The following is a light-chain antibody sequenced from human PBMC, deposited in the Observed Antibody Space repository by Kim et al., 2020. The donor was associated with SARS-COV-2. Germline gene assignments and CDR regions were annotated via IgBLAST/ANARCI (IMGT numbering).Light chain of an antibody. CDR1: TGAVTSGYY. J-gene: IGLJ3*02. CDR2: RTS. V-gene: IGLV7-43*01. CDR3: LVHYGVAWV. Sequence: QAVVTQEPSLTVSPGGTVTLTCASSTGAVTSGYYPSWFQQKPGQAPRPLIYRTSYKQSWTPARFSGSLLGGRAALTLSGVQPEDEADYYCLVHYGVAWVFGGGTQLTVL.